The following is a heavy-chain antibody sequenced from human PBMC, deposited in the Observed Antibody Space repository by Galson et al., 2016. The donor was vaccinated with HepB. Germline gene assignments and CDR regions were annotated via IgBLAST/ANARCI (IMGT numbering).Heavy chain of an antibody. CDR3: ARGRRGAISDFFDS. CDR1: GGSISTYY. V-gene: IGHV4-59*01. CDR2: IYYGGST. Sequence: SETLSLTCTVSGGSISTYYWSWIRQPPGKGLEWIGYIYYGGSTNYNPSLRSRVTISVDTSNNQFSLQLSSVTAADTAVYYCARGRRGAISDFFDSWGQGTLVTVSS. J-gene: IGHJ4*02. D-gene: IGHD3-10*01.